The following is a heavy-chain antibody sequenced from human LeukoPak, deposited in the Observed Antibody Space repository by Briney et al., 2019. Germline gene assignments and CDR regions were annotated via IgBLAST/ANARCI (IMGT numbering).Heavy chain of an antibody. D-gene: IGHD2-2*02. Sequence: PSETLSLTCAVSGYSISSGYYWGWIRQPPGKGPEWIGSIYHSGSTYYNPSLKSRVTISVDTSKNQFSLKLSSVTAADTAVYYCARASPDCSSTSCYTGGAFDIWGQGTMVTVSS. V-gene: IGHV4-38-2*01. CDR1: GYSISSGYY. J-gene: IGHJ3*02. CDR2: IYHSGST. CDR3: ARASPDCSSTSCYTGGAFDI.